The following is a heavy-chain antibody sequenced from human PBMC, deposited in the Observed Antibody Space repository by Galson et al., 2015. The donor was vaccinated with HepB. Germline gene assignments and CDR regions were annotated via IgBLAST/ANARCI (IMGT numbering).Heavy chain of an antibody. CDR3: AKEEGNGYYGSGPHREGYGMDV. J-gene: IGHJ6*02. CDR2: ISYDGSNK. V-gene: IGHV3-30*18. CDR1: GFTFSSYG. D-gene: IGHD3-10*01. Sequence: SLRLSCAASGFTFSSYGMHWVRQAPGKGLEWVAVISYDGSNKYYADSVKGRFTISRDNSKNTLYLQMNSLRAEDTAVYYCAKEEGNGYYGSGPHREGYGMDVWGQGTTVTVSS.